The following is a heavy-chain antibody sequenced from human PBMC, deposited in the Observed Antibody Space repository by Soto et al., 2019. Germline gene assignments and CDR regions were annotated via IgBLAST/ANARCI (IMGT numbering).Heavy chain of an antibody. CDR1: GDSVTSINFY. V-gene: IGHV4-61*01. CDR3: VREFSGHYYAKYDREV. D-gene: IGHD3-22*01. CDR2: INYNGNT. Sequence: PSGPPALTCTVSGDSVTSINFYWSWIRQSPGKSLEWIGFINYNGNTNYNPSLRSRVTISLNTPKNQFTLTLRYVTAADTARYYGVREFSGHYYAKYDREVWGQGSAVP. J-gene: IGHJ6*02.